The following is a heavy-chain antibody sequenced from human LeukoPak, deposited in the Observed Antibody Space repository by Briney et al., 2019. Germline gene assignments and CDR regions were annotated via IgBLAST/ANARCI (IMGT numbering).Heavy chain of an antibody. Sequence: PGGSLRLSCAASGFTFDDYAMHWVRQVPGKGLEWASGISGNSGSIGYADSVKGRFTISRDNAKNSLYLQMNSLRAEDMALYYCAKETISGWPIGGFDYWGQGTLVTVSS. D-gene: IGHD6-19*01. J-gene: IGHJ4*02. CDR3: AKETISGWPIGGFDY. CDR2: ISGNSGSI. V-gene: IGHV3-9*03. CDR1: GFTFDDYA.